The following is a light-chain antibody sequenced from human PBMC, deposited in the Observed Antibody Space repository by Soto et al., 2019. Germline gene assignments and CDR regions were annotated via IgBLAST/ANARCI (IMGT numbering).Light chain of an antibody. CDR1: SSDVGGYNY. CDR2: EVS. CDR3: SSYTSSHTYV. Sequence: QSALTQPASVSGSPGQSITISCTGTSSDVGGYNYVSWYQQHPGKAPKLIIYEVSNLPSGVSNRFSGSKSDNTASLTISGLQAEDEADYYCSSYTSSHTYVFGTGTKLTVL. V-gene: IGLV2-14*01. J-gene: IGLJ1*01.